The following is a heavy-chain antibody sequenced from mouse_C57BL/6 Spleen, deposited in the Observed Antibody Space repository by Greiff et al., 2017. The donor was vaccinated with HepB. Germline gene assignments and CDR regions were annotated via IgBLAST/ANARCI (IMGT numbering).Heavy chain of an antibody. D-gene: IGHD1-1*01. Sequence: QVQLQQSGPELVKPGASVKISCKASGYAFSSSWMNWVKQRPGKGLEWSGRIYPGDGDTNYNGKFKGKATLTADKSSSTAYMQLSILTSEDSAVYFCARFDYGSRYFDVWGTGTTVTVSS. CDR2: IYPGDGDT. CDR3: ARFDYGSRYFDV. V-gene: IGHV1-82*01. J-gene: IGHJ1*03. CDR1: GYAFSSSW.